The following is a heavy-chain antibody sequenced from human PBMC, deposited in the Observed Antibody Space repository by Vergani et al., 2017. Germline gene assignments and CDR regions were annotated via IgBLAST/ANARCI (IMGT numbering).Heavy chain of an antibody. CDR1: GFIFTAHG. V-gene: IGHV3-23*01. J-gene: IGHJ4*02. Sequence: EVQLLESGGGLVQPGGSLRLSCAASGFIFTAHGLNWVRQAPGKGLEWVSGISGQNFRTHYADSVKGRFTISRDDSKNTVYLQINSLTAEDTALYYCADDYGDDGLSAFWGQGALVTVSS. CDR2: ISGQNFRT. CDR3: ADDYGDDGLSAF. D-gene: IGHD2-21*01.